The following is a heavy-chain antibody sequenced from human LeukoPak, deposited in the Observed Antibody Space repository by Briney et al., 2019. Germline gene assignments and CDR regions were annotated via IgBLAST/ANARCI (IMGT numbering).Heavy chain of an antibody. V-gene: IGHV3-30*04. CDR3: VRPPNTYGYPYFDQ. J-gene: IGHJ4*02. CDR2: ISYDGSNK. D-gene: IGHD5-18*01. Sequence: PGGSLRLSCAASGFTFSTYAMHWVRQAPGKGLEWVAVISYDGSNKYYADSVKGRFTISRDNSRNTVYLQMNSLTAEDTAVYYCVRPPNTYGYPYFDQWGQGSLATVSS. CDR1: GFTFSTYA.